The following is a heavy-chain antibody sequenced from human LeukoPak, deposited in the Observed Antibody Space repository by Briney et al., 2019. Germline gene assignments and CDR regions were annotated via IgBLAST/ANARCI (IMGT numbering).Heavy chain of an antibody. D-gene: IGHD7-27*01. CDR3: ARDFARTGDYHHFDY. V-gene: IGHV3-21*01. CDR1: GFTFAAYS. J-gene: IGHJ4*02. Sequence: PGGSLRLSCAASGFTFAAYSMNWVRQAPGKGLEWVSSVIVPTGSMYYGDSVKGRFTISRDNAMNSLYLQVSSLRAEDTAVYYCARDFARTGDYHHFDYWGQGTLVIVSS. CDR2: VIVPTGSM.